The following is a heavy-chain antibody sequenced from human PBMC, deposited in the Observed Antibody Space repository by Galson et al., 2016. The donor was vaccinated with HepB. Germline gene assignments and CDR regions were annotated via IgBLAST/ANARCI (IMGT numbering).Heavy chain of an antibody. CDR1: GFTFSLYV. D-gene: IGHD6-13*01. CDR2: IDENSVET. CDR3: AKASSPGYYYGMDV. Sequence: SLRLSCAASGFTFSLYVMSWVRQAPGKGLEWVSTIDENSVETQYADSVKGRFTISRDNSKNTLYLQMNSLRAEDTAVYSCAKASSPGYYYGMDVWGQGTTVTVSS. J-gene: IGHJ6*02. V-gene: IGHV3-23*01.